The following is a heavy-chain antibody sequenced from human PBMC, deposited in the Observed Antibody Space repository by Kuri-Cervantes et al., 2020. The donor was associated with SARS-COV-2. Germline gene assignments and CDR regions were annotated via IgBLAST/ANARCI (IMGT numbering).Heavy chain of an antibody. V-gene: IGHV3-11*01. CDR3: ARDGIDSSSWDFDY. CDR2: ISSSGSTI. Sequence: GESLKISCAASGFTFSDYHMSWIRQAPGKGLEWVSYISSSGSTIYYADSVKGRFTISRDNAKNSLYLQMNSLRAEDTAVYYCARDGIDSSSWDFDYWGQGTLVTVSS. CDR1: GFTFSDYH. D-gene: IGHD6-13*01. J-gene: IGHJ4*02.